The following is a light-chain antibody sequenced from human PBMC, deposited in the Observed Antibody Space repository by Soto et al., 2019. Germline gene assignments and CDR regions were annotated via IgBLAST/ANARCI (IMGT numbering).Light chain of an antibody. CDR3: SSYTTPSTLVV. Sequence: QSALTQPASVSGSPGQSITISCTGTSSDVGGYNYVSWYQQHAGKAPKLLIYEVTSRPSGVSTRFSGSRSGNTASLTISGLQAEDEADYYCSSYTTPSTLVVFGGGTKLTVL. V-gene: IGLV2-14*01. CDR2: EVT. CDR1: SSDVGGYNY. J-gene: IGLJ2*01.